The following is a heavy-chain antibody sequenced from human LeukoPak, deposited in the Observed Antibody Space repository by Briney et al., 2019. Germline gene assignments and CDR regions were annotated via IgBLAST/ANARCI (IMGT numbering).Heavy chain of an antibody. Sequence: SETLSLTCAVYGGSFSAYYWSWIRQPPGKGLEWIGSIYYSGSTYYNPSLKSRVTISVDTSKNQFSLKLSSVTAADTAVYYCARRFDYDILTGYHFDYWGQGTLVTVSS. CDR2: IYYSGST. D-gene: IGHD3-9*01. CDR1: GGSFSAYY. J-gene: IGHJ4*02. CDR3: ARRFDYDILTGYHFDY. V-gene: IGHV4-34*01.